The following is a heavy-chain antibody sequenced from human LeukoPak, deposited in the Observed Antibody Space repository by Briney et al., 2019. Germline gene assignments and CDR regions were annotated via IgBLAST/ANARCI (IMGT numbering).Heavy chain of an antibody. Sequence: SQTLSLTCAISGDSVSSNSAAWNWIRQSPSRGLECLGRRYYRSKWYNDYAVSVKSRITINPDTSKNQFSLQLSSVTPEDTAVYYCARQNNTYHHYNLGWFDPWGQGTLVTVSS. CDR2: RYYRSKWYN. CDR1: GDSVSSNSAA. V-gene: IGHV6-1*01. J-gene: IGHJ5*02. CDR3: ARQNNTYHHYNLGWFDP. D-gene: IGHD5-24*01.